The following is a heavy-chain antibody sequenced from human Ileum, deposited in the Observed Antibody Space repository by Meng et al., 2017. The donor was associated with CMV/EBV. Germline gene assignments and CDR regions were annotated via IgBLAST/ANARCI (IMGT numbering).Heavy chain of an antibody. V-gene: IGHV1-2*02. J-gene: IGHJ4*02. Sequence: QGQVVQDGAERKKPGASVKVSCKASGYPFTGYYVNWVRQAPGQGLEWMGWINPNSGGTNYAQKFQGRVTMTRDTSISTAYMELSRLTSDDTAVYYCARGGQGNTAFHYWGQGTLVTVSS. CDR1: GYPFTGYY. CDR3: ARGGQGNTAFHY. D-gene: IGHD2/OR15-2a*01. CDR2: INPNSGGT.